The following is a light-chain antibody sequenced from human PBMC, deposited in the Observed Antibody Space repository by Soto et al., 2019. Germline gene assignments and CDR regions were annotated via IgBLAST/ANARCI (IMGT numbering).Light chain of an antibody. V-gene: IGKV1-6*01. CDR3: QQSYYNPT. J-gene: IGKJ1*01. Sequence: AIQITQSPSSLSASVGDRVTITCRASQGIRNDLGWYQQKPGRAPNLLIYDTSTLQSGVPSRFSGSGTGTDFTLTISSLQHEDFATYYCQQSYYNPTFGQGTKVDIK. CDR2: DTS. CDR1: QGIRND.